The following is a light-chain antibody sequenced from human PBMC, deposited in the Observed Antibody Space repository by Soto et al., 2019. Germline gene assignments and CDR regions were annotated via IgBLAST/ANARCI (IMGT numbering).Light chain of an antibody. CDR3: QSYDSSLSGGV. CDR1: NSDIGAGYA. V-gene: IGLV1-40*01. CDR2: GNN. Sequence: QSVLTQPPSVSGAPGQRVTISCTGSNSDIGAGYAVHWYQQLPGKAPKLLIYGNNNRPSGVPDRFSGSKSGTSVSLAITGLQAEDEADYYCQSYDSSLSGGVFGGGTKLTVL. J-gene: IGLJ3*02.